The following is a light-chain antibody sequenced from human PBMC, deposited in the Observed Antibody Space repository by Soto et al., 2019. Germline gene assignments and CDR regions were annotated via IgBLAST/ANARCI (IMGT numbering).Light chain of an antibody. CDR3: QQRSNWPIT. Sequence: EIVLTQSPGTLSLSPGERATLSCRASQSVSNNYLAWYQQKPGQAPRLLIYGASTRATGIPARFSGSGSGTEFTLTINSLEPEDFAVYYCQQRSNWPITFGQGTRLEIK. CDR2: GAS. J-gene: IGKJ5*01. V-gene: IGKV3-11*01. CDR1: QSVSNNY.